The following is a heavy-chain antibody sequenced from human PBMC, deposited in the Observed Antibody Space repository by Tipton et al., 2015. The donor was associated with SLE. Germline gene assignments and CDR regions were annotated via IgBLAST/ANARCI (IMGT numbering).Heavy chain of an antibody. D-gene: IGHD3-16*01. Sequence: SLRLSCAASGFTFSTSAMHWVRQAPGKGREWVAVIRYDGSNKFYADSVKGRFTISRDNSKNTVSLQMNSLRVEDTAVYFCARGRGGEFLDYWGQGTLVTVSS. CDR1: GFTFSTSA. CDR3: ARGRGGEFLDY. V-gene: IGHV3-33*01. J-gene: IGHJ4*02. CDR2: IRYDGSNK.